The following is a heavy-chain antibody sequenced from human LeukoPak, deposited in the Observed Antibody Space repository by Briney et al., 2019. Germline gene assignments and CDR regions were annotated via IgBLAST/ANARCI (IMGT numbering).Heavy chain of an antibody. J-gene: IGHJ3*01. V-gene: IGHV4-59*08. D-gene: IGHD6-19*01. Sequence: SETLSLTCTVSGGSITGYYWSWIRQPPGKGLEWIGYVFYSGGTLYNPSLKSRVTISVDTSKTQFSLELTSVTAADTAVYYCARHISVTYAAFDLWGRGTMVTVSS. CDR2: VFYSGGT. CDR1: GGSITGYY. CDR3: ARHISVTYAAFDL.